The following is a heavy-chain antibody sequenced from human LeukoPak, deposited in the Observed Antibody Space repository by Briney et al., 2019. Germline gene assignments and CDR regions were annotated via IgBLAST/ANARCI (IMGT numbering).Heavy chain of an antibody. CDR1: GYSFINYW. V-gene: IGHV5-51*01. CDR2: IYPADADT. CDR3: VKGVSGTYFGMGV. J-gene: IGHJ6*02. Sequence: GESLKISCKGSGYSFINYWIAWVRQMPGKGLEWIGIIYPADADTRYSPSFQGQVTISADRSISTAYLQWSSLKASDTAIYYCVKGVSGTYFGMGVWGQGTTVIVS. D-gene: IGHD3-10*01.